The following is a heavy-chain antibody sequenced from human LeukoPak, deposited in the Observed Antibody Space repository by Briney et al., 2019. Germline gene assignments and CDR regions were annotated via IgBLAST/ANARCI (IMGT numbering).Heavy chain of an antibody. CDR2: INPDDKSA. CDR3: ARDKGLRFADT. J-gene: IGHJ5*02. D-gene: IGHD5-12*01. Sequence: QAGGSLRLSCAASGFTFSKYWLHWLRQAPGKGLVWVSRINPDDKSASYADSVKGRFTISRDNSKNMLYLQMNSLRADDTAVYYCARDKGLRFADTWGQGTLVTVSS. V-gene: IGHV3-74*01. CDR1: GFTFSKYW.